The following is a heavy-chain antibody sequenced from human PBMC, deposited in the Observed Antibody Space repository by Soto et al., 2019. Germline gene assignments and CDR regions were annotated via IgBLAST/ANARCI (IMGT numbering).Heavy chain of an antibody. CDR2: IYYSGRT. CDR3: RVWDGDASFYYYYGMDV. V-gene: IGHV4-39*01. CDR1: GGSISSSSYY. J-gene: IGHJ6*02. Sequence: QLQLQESGPGLVKPSETLSLTCTVSGGSISSSSYYWGWIRQPPGKGLEWIGGIYYSGRTYYNPYLKSRVTISVDTSKNQFSLKLSSVTAADTAVYYCRVWDGDASFYYYYGMDVWGQGTTVTVSS. D-gene: IGHD4-17*01.